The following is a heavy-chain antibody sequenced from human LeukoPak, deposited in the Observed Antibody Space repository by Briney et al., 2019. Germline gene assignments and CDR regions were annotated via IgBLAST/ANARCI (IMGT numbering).Heavy chain of an antibody. CDR1: GYSFTSYW. CDR2: IYPGDSDT. CDR3: ARPHYYESSGILPVGY. J-gene: IGHJ4*02. D-gene: IGHD3-22*01. V-gene: IGHV5-51*01. Sequence: GESLKIYCKGSGYSFTSYWIGLVREMPGKGLEGMGIIYPGDSDTRYTPSFQGQVTLSADKSISTAYLQWSSLKASDTAMYYCARPHYYESSGILPVGYWGQGTLVTVSS.